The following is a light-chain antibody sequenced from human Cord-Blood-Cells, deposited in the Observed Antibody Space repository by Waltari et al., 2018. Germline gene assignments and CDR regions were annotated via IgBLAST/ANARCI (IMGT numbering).Light chain of an antibody. CDR1: SSNIGSDT. J-gene: IGLJ3*02. V-gene: IGLV1-44*01. Sequence: QSVLTQPPSASGTPGQMVTIPCSGSSSNIGSDTVSWYQQLPGTAPKLLIYSNNQRPSGVPDRFSGSKSGTSASLAISGLQSEDEADYYCAAWDDSLNGWVFGGGTKLTVL. CDR2: SNN. CDR3: AAWDDSLNGWV.